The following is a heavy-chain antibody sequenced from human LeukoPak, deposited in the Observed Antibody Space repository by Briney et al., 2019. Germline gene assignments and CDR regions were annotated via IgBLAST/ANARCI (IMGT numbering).Heavy chain of an antibody. D-gene: IGHD3-10*02. V-gene: IGHV3-21*01. CDR3: AELGITMIGGV. J-gene: IGHJ6*04. Sequence: GGTLRLSCAASGFTFSSYGMNWVRQAPGKGLEWVSSISSSSSYIYYADSVKGRFTISRDNAKNSLYLQMNSLRAEDTAVYYCAELGITMIGGVWGKGTTVTISS. CDR2: ISSSSSYI. CDR1: GFTFSSYG.